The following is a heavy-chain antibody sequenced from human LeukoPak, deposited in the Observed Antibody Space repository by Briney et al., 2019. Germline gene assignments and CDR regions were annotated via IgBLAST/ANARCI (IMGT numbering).Heavy chain of an antibody. Sequence: AASVKVSCKTSGYTFTDNGISWVRQAPGQGLEWMGWISAYSGNTNYAQKLQGRVTMTTDTSTSTACMELRSLRSDDTAVYYCARDRTYAFDYWGQGTLVTVSS. V-gene: IGHV1-18*04. J-gene: IGHJ4*02. D-gene: IGHD1/OR15-1a*01. CDR3: ARDRTYAFDY. CDR2: ISAYSGNT. CDR1: GYTFTDNG.